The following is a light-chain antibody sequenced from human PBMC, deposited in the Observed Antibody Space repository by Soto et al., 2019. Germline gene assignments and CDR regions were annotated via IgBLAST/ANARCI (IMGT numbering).Light chain of an antibody. J-gene: IGLJ2*01. CDR1: SSDVGGYNY. V-gene: IGLV2-14*01. CDR2: DVS. CDR3: SSYTSSSTLVV. Sequence: QSALTQPASVSGSPGQAITISCTGTSSDVGGYNYVSWYQQHPGKAPKLMIYDVSNCPSGVSNRFSGSKSGNTASLTISGLQAEDEADYSCSSYTSSSTLVVFGGGTKLTVL.